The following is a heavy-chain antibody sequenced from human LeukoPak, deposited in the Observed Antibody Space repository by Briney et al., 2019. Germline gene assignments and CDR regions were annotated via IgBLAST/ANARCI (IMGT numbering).Heavy chain of an antibody. D-gene: IGHD5-24*01. Sequence: GGPLLLSFASAGFTFSSHSMGWVRPAPGKGLECVATIGLDVAQKYFAASVKGRFTLSRYNAKNSLFLEMNRLRVEDTAVYYCARWRGLQFEFDCWGQGTLVTVSS. J-gene: IGHJ4*02. CDR1: GFTFSSHS. V-gene: IGHV3-7*01. CDR2: IGLDVAQK. CDR3: ARWRGLQFEFDC.